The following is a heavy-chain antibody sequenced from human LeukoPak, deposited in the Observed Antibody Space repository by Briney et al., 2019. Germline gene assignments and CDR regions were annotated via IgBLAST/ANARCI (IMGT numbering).Heavy chain of an antibody. CDR2: IKQDGSEK. Sequence: GGSLRLSCAASGFTFSSYWMSWVRQAPGKGLEWVANIKQDGSEKYYVDSVKGRFTISRDNAKNSLYLQMNSLRAEDTAVYYCARQQAGPRRVNAFDIWGQGTMVTVSS. D-gene: IGHD6-13*01. CDR3: ARQQAGPRRVNAFDI. J-gene: IGHJ3*02. V-gene: IGHV3-7*01. CDR1: GFTFSSYW.